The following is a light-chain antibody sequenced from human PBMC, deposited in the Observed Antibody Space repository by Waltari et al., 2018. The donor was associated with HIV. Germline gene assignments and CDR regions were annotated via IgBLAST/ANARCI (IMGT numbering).Light chain of an antibody. CDR2: DVS. CDR3: CSYAGSYTFGV. V-gene: IGLV2-11*01. J-gene: IGLJ1*01. CDR1: TSAVGGYNY. Sequence: QSALTPPRSVSGSPGQSVTISCTGPTSAVGGYNYVSWYQQHPGNAPTLIIYDVSKRPSGVPDRFSGSKSGNTASLTISGLQAEDEADYYCCSYAGSYTFGVFGTGTKVTVL.